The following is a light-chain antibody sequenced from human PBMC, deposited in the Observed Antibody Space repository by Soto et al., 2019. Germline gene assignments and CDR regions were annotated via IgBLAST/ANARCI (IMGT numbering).Light chain of an antibody. CDR1: QGIANY. Sequence: IRMTQSPSSLSASTGDRVTIPCRASQGIANYLAWYQHKPGKVPNLLIYAASTLQSGVPSRFSGGGSGTDFTLTISSLQPEDVATYYCQKYNSAPRTFGQGTKVDIK. CDR2: AAS. CDR3: QKYNSAPRT. V-gene: IGKV1-27*01. J-gene: IGKJ1*01.